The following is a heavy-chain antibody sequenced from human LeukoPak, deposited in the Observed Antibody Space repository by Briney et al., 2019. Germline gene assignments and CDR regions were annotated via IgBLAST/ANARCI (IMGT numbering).Heavy chain of an antibody. V-gene: IGHV4-30-4*01. D-gene: IGHD2-15*01. CDR2: IYYSRST. J-gene: IGHJ4*02. CDR3: ARDGCNSGYFDY. Sequence: SETLSLTCTVSGASISSGGYYWNWIRQPPGKCLEWIGYIYYSRSTSYSPSLKSRLTISADTSTNQFSLKLSYVTAADTAVYYCARDGCNSGYFDYWGQGTLVTVSS. CDR1: GASISSGGYY.